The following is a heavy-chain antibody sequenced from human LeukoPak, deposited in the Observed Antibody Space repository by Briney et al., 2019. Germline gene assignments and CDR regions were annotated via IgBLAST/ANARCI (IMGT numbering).Heavy chain of an antibody. V-gene: IGHV4-61*02. J-gene: IGHJ4*02. D-gene: IGHD6-19*01. CDR3: ARGYSSGWYFTFDY. Sequence: SETLSLTCTVSGGSISSGSYYWSWIRQPAGKGLEWIGRIYSSGSTNYNPSLKSRVTISQDTSKNQVSLKLSSVTAADTAVYYCARGYSSGWYFTFDYWGQGTLVTVSS. CDR2: IYSSGST. CDR1: GGSISSGSYY.